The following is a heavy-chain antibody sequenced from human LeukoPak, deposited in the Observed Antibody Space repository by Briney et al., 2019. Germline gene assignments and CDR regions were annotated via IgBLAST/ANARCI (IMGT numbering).Heavy chain of an antibody. CDR3: ARQALQYSSSRIDY. CDR2: IYYSGST. Sequence: KPSETLSLTCAVYGGSFSGYYWSWIRQPPGKGLEWIGSIYYSGSTYYNPSLKSRVTISVDTSKNQFSLKLSSVTAADTAVYYCARQALQYSSSRIDYWGQGTLVTVSS. J-gene: IGHJ4*02. D-gene: IGHD6-13*01. V-gene: IGHV4-34*01. CDR1: GGSFSGYY.